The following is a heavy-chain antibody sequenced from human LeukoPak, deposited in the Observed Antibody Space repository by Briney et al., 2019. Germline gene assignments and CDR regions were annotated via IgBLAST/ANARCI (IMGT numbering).Heavy chain of an antibody. CDR1: GGTFSSYA. J-gene: IGHJ6*03. V-gene: IGHV1-69*13. Sequence: SVKVSCKASGGTFSSYAISWVRQAPGQGLEWMGGIIPIFGTANYAQKFQGRVTITADESTSTAYMELSSLRSEDTAVYYCARGDSSSPHFYYYMDVWGKGTTVTVSS. D-gene: IGHD6-13*01. CDR2: IIPIFGTA. CDR3: ARGDSSSPHFYYYMDV.